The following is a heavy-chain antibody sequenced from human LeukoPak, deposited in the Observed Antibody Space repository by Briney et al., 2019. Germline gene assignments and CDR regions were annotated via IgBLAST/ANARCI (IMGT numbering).Heavy chain of an antibody. V-gene: IGHV1-69*13. CDR2: IIPIFGTA. CDR3: ARDLAVAGYYDTHYFDY. J-gene: IGHJ4*02. D-gene: IGHD6-19*01. CDR1: GGTFSSYA. Sequence: ASVKVSCKASGGTFSSYATSWVRQAPGQGLEWMGGIIPIFGTANYAQKFQGRVTITADESTSTAYMELSSLRSEDTAVYYCARDLAVAGYYDTHYFDYWGQGTLVTVSS.